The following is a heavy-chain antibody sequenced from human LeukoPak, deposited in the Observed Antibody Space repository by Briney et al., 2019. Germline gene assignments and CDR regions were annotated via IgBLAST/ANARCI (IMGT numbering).Heavy chain of an antibody. CDR3: ARADCSGGSCYSSWFDP. V-gene: IGHV1-69*13. Sequence: SVKVSCKASGGTFSSYAISWVRQAPGQGLEWMGGIIPIFGTANYAQKFQGRVTITADESTSTAYMELSSLRSEDTAVYYCARADCSGGSCYSSWFDPWGQGTLVTVSS. J-gene: IGHJ5*02. CDR1: GGTFSSYA. CDR2: IIPIFGTA. D-gene: IGHD2-15*01.